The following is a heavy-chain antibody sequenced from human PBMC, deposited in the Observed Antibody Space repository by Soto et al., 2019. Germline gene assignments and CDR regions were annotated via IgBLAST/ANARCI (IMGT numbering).Heavy chain of an antibody. D-gene: IGHD3-10*01. Sequence: SSETLSLKCIVSGGSISEKYWNLDRQPPGKGLEWIWLFFANAHTDYNPSLKSRVTMSVDASKNQFSLRLSSMTAADTAVYYCARESDSGRYYFDYLGRGTLVNVSS. CDR3: ARESDSGRYYFDY. J-gene: IGHJ4*02. CDR2: FFANAHT. CDR1: GGSISEKY. V-gene: IGHV4-4*07.